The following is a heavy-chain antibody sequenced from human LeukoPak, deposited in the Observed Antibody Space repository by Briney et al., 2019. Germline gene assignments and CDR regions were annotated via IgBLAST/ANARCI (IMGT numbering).Heavy chain of an antibody. V-gene: IGHV4-38-2*02. Sequence: SETLSLTCTVSNYSISNTCYWGWIRQPPGKGLEWIGSIYHGGSTFYNPSLKSRVTISIDTSKNQYSLKLSSVTAADTAVYYCARDGAYSGSYWGGHFDYWGQGTLVTVSS. CDR2: IYHGGST. CDR1: NYSISNTCY. CDR3: ARDGAYSGSYWGGHFDY. J-gene: IGHJ4*02. D-gene: IGHD1-26*01.